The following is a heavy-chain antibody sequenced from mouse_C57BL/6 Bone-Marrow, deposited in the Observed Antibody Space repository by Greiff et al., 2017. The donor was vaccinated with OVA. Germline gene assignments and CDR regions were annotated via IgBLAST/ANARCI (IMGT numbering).Heavy chain of an antibody. D-gene: IGHD1-1*01. CDR1: GYTFTDYY. J-gene: IGHJ4*01. CDR2: INPNNGGT. Sequence: EVQLQQSGPELVKPGASVKISCKASGYTFTDYYMNWVKQSHGKSLEWIGDINPNNGGTSYNQKFKGKATLTVDKSPSTAYMELHSLTSEDSAVYYCARLHYGSSYPDYWGQGTSVTVSS. CDR3: ARLHYGSSYPDY. V-gene: IGHV1-26*01.